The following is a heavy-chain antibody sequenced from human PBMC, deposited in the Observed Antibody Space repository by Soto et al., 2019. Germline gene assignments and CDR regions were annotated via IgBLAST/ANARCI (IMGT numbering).Heavy chain of an antibody. D-gene: IGHD6-19*01. J-gene: IGHJ4*02. V-gene: IGHV1-18*01. CDR1: GGTFSSYA. CDR2: ISAYNGNT. CDR3: ARDHIQWLDNFDY. Sequence: ASVKVSCKASGGTFSSYAISWVRQAPGQGLEWMGWISAYNGNTNYAQKLQGRVTMTTDTSTSTAYMELRSLRSDDTAVYYCARDHIQWLDNFDYWGQGTLVTVSS.